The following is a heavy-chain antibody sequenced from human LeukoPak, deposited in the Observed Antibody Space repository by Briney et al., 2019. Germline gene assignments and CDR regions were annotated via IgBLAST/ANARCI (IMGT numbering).Heavy chain of an antibody. D-gene: IGHD6-13*01. CDR3: ARDNIAADFIDY. CDR2: TSAHNGNT. Sequence: ASVRVSCKASGYTFTTYGITWVRQAPGQGLEWMGWTSAHNGNTKYAQKLQGRVTMTTDTSTRTAYMELRSLRSDDTAVYYCARDNIAADFIDYWGQGTLLTVSS. CDR1: GYTFTTYG. J-gene: IGHJ4*02. V-gene: IGHV1-18*01.